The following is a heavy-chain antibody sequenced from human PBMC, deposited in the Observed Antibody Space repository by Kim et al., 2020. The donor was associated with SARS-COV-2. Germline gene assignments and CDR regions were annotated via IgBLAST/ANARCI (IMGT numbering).Heavy chain of an antibody. CDR1: GGSISSGGYY. V-gene: IGHV4-31*03. CDR3: AREATVTENWFDP. CDR2: IYYSGST. Sequence: SETLSLTCTVSGGSISSGGYYWSWIRQHPGKGLEWIGYIYYSGSTYYNPSLKSRVTISVDTSKNQFSLKLSSVTAADTAVYYCAREATVTENWFDPWGQGTLVTVSS. J-gene: IGHJ5*02. D-gene: IGHD4-17*01.